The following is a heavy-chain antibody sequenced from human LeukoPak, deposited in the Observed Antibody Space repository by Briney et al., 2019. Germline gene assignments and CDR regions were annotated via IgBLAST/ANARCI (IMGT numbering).Heavy chain of an antibody. J-gene: IGHJ4*02. CDR2: ISWNSGSI. D-gene: IGHD2-2*02. Sequence: PGGSLRLSCAASGFTFDDYAMHWVRQAPGRGLEWVSGISWNSGSIGYADSVKGRFTISRDNAKNSLYLQMNSLRAEDTALYYCAAPHVLYRGVPDPLDYWGQGTLVTVSS. V-gene: IGHV3-9*01. CDR3: AAPHVLYRGVPDPLDY. CDR1: GFTFDDYA.